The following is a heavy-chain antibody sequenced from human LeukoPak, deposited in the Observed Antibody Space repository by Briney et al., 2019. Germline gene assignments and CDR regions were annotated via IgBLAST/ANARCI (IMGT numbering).Heavy chain of an antibody. Sequence: GGSLRLSCAASGFTFSRYSMNWVRQAPGKGLEWVSSISISSNYIYYPDSLKGRFTISRDNAKNSLYLQMDSLRVEDTAVYYCARDPYSGNYGAYYYYYMDVWGKGTTVTISS. CDR2: ISISSNYI. D-gene: IGHD1-26*01. V-gene: IGHV3-21*06. J-gene: IGHJ6*03. CDR3: ARDPYSGNYGAYYYYYMDV. CDR1: GFTFSRYS.